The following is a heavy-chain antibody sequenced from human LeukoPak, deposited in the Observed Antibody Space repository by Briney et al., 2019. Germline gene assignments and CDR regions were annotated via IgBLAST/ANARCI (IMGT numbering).Heavy chain of an antibody. Sequence: PGRSLRLSCAASGFTFSSYGMHWVRQAPGKGLEWVAVISYDGSNKYYADSVKGRFTISRDNSKNTLYLQMNSLRAEDTAVYYCARDGGDYIDYWGQGTLVTVSS. J-gene: IGHJ4*02. CDR2: ISYDGSNK. CDR3: ARDGGDYIDY. CDR1: GFTFSSYG. V-gene: IGHV3-30*03. D-gene: IGHD3-3*01.